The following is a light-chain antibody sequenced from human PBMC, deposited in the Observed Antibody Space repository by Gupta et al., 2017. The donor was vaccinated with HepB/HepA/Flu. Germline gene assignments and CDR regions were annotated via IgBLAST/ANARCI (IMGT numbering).Light chain of an antibody. CDR3: QHYYTTPFT. CDR2: WAS. CDR1: QSVLYSSNNKNY. V-gene: IGKV4-1*01. Sequence: DIVMTQSPDSLAVSLGERATINCKSSQSVLYSSNNKNYLAWYQQKPGQPPKLLIYWASTRESGVPDRFSGSGSGTDFTLTVSSLQAEDVAIYYCQHYYTTPFTFGPGTRVDLK. J-gene: IGKJ3*01.